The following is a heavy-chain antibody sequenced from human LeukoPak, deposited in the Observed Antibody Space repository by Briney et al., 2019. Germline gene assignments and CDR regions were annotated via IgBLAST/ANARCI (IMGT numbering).Heavy chain of an antibody. D-gene: IGHD5-12*01. V-gene: IGHV1-69*13. CDR2: IIPIFGTA. J-gene: IGHJ6*04. CDR3: ARGYYGVRIVATLSSYYYGMDV. Sequence: GXSVKVSCKASGGTFSSYAISWVRQAPGQGLEWMGGIIPIFGTANYAQKFQGRVTITADESTSTAYMELSSLRSEDTAVYYCARGYYGVRIVATLSSYYYGMDVWGKGTTVTVSS. CDR1: GGTFSSYA.